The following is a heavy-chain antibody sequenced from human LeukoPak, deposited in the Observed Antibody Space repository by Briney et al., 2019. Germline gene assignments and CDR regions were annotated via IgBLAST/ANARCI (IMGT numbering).Heavy chain of an antibody. J-gene: IGHJ3*02. Sequence: SETLSLTCTVSGGSISSGGYYWSWIRQLPGKGLEWIGYIYYSGSTYYNPSLKSRVTISVDTSKNQFSLKLSSVTAADTAVYYCASSFWSGYYYAFDIWGQGTMVTVSS. D-gene: IGHD3-3*01. CDR2: IYYSGST. CDR3: ASSFWSGYYYAFDI. CDR1: GGSISSGGYY. V-gene: IGHV4-61*08.